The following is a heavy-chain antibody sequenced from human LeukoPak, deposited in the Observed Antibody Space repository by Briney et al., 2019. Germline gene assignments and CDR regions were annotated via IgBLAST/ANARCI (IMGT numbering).Heavy chain of an antibody. CDR2: IIPFFGTP. Sequence: PVKVSCKVSGGKFSSYAISWVRQAPGQGLEWVGGIIPFFGTPYYAQKFQDRVTITADESASTAYMELSSLRSEDTAVYFCVLDQGRYFYYMDVWGRGTTVTISS. CDR3: VLDQGRYFYYMDV. J-gene: IGHJ6*03. CDR1: GGKFSSYA. V-gene: IGHV1-69*13. D-gene: IGHD2-2*01.